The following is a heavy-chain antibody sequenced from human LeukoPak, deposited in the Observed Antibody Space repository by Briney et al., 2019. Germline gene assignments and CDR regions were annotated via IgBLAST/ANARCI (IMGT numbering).Heavy chain of an antibody. Sequence: PGGSLRLSCAASGFTFSSYAMSWVRQAPGKGLEWVSAISGSGGSTYYAASVKGRFTISRDNSKNTLYLQMNSLRAEDTAVYYCATHQATMVRGVMYYYYYMDVWGKGTTVTVSS. V-gene: IGHV3-23*01. D-gene: IGHD3-10*01. CDR3: ATHQATMVRGVMYYYYYMDV. CDR2: ISGSGGST. CDR1: GFTFSSYA. J-gene: IGHJ6*03.